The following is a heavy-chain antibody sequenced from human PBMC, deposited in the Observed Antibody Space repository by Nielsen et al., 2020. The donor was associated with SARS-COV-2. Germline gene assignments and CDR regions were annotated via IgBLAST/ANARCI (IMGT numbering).Heavy chain of an antibody. V-gene: IGHV1-46*01. Sequence: ASVKVSCKASGGTFSSYAISWVRQAPGQGLEWLGIINPTGVSTTYAQRFQGRVTMTRDTSTSTVYMFLSSLRSEDTAVYYCSASASLSEYWGQGTLVTVSS. CDR3: SASASLSEY. CDR1: GGTFSSYA. D-gene: IGHD2-2*01. J-gene: IGHJ4*02. CDR2: INPTGVST.